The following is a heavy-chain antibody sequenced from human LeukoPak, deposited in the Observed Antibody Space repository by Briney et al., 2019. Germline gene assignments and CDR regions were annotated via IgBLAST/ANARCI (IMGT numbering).Heavy chain of an antibody. CDR2: IKQDTYEK. J-gene: IGHJ4*02. V-gene: IGHV3-7*01. D-gene: IGHD3-3*01. CDR1: GFIFSRYW. Sequence: GGSLRLSCAASGFIFSRYWMSWVRQAPGKGLEWVANIKQDTYEKYYVDSVKGRFTISRDNAKNSLYLQMNSLRAEETAVYYCVRDEGVDRFGVVIEEYFDKWGQGTLVTVSS. CDR3: VRDEGVDRFGVVIEEYFDK.